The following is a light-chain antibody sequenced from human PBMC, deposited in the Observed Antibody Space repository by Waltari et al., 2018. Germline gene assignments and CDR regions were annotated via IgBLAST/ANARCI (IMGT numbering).Light chain of an antibody. J-gene: IGKJ2*01. CDR3: QQYNSYSL. V-gene: IGKV1-5*03. CDR1: QSISSW. CDR2: KAS. Sequence: DIQMNQSPSTLSASVGDRVTITCRASQSISSWLAWYQQKPGKAPKLLIYKASSLESGVPSRFSGIGSGTEFTLTISSLQPDYFATYFCQQYNSYSLFGQGTKLEIK.